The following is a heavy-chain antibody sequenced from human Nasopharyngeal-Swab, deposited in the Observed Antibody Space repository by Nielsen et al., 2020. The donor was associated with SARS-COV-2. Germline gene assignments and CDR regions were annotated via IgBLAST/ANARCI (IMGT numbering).Heavy chain of an antibody. CDR2: IYYSGST. J-gene: IGHJ3*02. Sequence: GSLRLSCTVSGGSISSYYWSWIRQPPGKGLEWIGYIYYSGSTNYNPSLKSRVTISVDTSKNQFSLKLSSVTAADTAVYYCARVLTRNLVVALVLDAFDIWGQGTMVTVSS. CDR3: ARVLTRNLVVALVLDAFDI. V-gene: IGHV4-59*12. D-gene: IGHD2-15*01. CDR1: GGSISSYY.